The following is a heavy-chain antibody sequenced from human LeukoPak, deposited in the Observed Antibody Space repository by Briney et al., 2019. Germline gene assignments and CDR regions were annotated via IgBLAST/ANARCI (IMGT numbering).Heavy chain of an antibody. D-gene: IGHD3-3*01. CDR3: ARGRLRFLEWLLPSGMDV. CDR1: GFTFSNYW. J-gene: IGHJ6*02. V-gene: IGHV3-74*01. Sequence: GGSLRLSCGVSGFTFSNYWMHWVRQDPGKGLVWVSRINPDGSNTDYAGSVKGRFTVSRDNAKSTLYLQMNSLRAEDTAVYYCARGRLRFLEWLLPSGMDVWGQGTTVTVSS. CDR2: INPDGSNT.